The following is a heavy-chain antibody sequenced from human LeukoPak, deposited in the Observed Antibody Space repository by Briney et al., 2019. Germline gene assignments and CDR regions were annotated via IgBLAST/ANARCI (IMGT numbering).Heavy chain of an antibody. CDR3: TKINAYHYDSSGYYFDY. D-gene: IGHD3-22*01. CDR2: TSGSGGNT. V-gene: IGHV3-23*01. CDR1: GFTFSSYA. Sequence: PGGSLRLSCAASGFTFSSYAMNWVRQAPGKGLEWVSGTSGSGGNTYYADSVKGRFTISRDNSKSTLYLQMNSLRAEDTAVYYCTKINAYHYDSSGYYFDYWGQGTLVTVSP. J-gene: IGHJ4*02.